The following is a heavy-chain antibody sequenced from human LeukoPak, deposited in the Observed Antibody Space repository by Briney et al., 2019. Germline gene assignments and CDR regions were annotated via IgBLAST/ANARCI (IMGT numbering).Heavy chain of an antibody. CDR1: LYTFTSYY. CDR2: INPSGGST. D-gene: IGHD5-18*01. CDR3: AISYSYGRIDY. V-gene: IGHV1-46*03. Sequence: ASVKVSRKASLYTFTSYYMHGVRQAPRQGLEWMGIINPSGGSTSYAQKFQSRVTMTRDTSTSTVYTELSSLRSEDTAVYYCAISYSYGRIDYWGQGTLVTVSS. J-gene: IGHJ4*02.